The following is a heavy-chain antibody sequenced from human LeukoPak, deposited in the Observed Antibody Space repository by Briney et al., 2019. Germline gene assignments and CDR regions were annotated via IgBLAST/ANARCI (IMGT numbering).Heavy chain of an antibody. D-gene: IGHD3-22*01. Sequence: SQTLSLTCTVSGGSISSGGYYWSWIRQHPGKGLEWIGYIYYSGSTYYNPSPKSRVTISVDTSKNQFSLKLSSVTAADTAVYYCARGPSSGYYYDYWGQGTLVTVSS. J-gene: IGHJ4*02. CDR1: GGSISSGGYY. CDR2: IYYSGST. CDR3: ARGPSSGYYYDY. V-gene: IGHV4-31*03.